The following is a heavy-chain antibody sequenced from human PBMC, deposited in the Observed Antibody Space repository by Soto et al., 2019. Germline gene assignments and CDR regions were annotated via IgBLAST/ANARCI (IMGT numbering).Heavy chain of an antibody. D-gene: IGHD6-6*01. CDR2: ISAHNGNT. V-gene: IGHV1-18*01. J-gene: IGHJ4*02. CDR3: ARGRDGDY. Sequence: QVHLVQSGAEVKKPGASVKVSCKGSGYDFTTYGITWVRQAPGQGLEWMAWISAHNGNTDYAQKLQGRVTVTRDTSTSTAYMELRSLGSDDTTMYYCARGRDGDYWGQGALVTVSS. CDR1: GYDFTTYG.